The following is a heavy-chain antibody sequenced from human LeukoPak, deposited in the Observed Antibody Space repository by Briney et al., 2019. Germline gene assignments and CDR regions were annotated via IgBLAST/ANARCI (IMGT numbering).Heavy chain of an antibody. D-gene: IGHD4-17*01. Sequence: SETLSLTCTVSGGSISSGDYYWSWVRQPPGKGLEWIGYIYYSGSTYYNPSLKSRVTISVDTSKNQFSLKLSSVTAADTAVYYCARDFYGDYPGWFDPWGQGTPVTVSS. CDR3: ARDFYGDYPGWFDP. CDR1: GGSISSGDYY. J-gene: IGHJ5*02. V-gene: IGHV4-30-4*01. CDR2: IYYSGST.